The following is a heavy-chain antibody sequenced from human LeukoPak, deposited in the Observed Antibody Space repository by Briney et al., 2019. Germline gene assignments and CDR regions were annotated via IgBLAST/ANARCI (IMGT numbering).Heavy chain of an antibody. CDR3: ASYCSSTSCSNAEYFQH. CDR1: GGTFSSYA. D-gene: IGHD2-2*01. Sequence: GSSVKVSCKASGGTFSSYAISCVRQAPGQGLEWMGGIIPIFGTANYAQKFQGRVTITTDESTSTAYMELSSMRSEDTAVYYCASYCSSTSCSNAEYFQHWGQGTLVTVSS. V-gene: IGHV1-69*05. J-gene: IGHJ1*01. CDR2: IIPIFGTA.